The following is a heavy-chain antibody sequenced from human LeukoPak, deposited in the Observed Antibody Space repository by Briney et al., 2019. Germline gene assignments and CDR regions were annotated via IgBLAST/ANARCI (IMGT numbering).Heavy chain of an antibody. CDR1: GYTFTGYY. CDR3: ARGQFARGELYLNYYYYYYMDV. CDR2: INPNSGGT. Sequence: ASVKVSCKASGYTFTGYYMHWVRQAPGQGLEWMGWINPNSGGTNYAQKFQGRVTMTRDTSISTAYMELSRLRSDDTAVYYCARGQFARGELYLNYYYYYYMDVWGKGTTVTISS. V-gene: IGHV1-2*02. D-gene: IGHD3-16*01. J-gene: IGHJ6*03.